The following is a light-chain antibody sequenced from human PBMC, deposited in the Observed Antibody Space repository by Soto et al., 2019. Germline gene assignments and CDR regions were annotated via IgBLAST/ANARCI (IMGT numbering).Light chain of an antibody. Sequence: QSALTQPRSVSGSPGQSVTVSCIGASSDVGGYNSVSWYQQHPGKAPKLMIYDVSKRPSGVPDRFSGSKSGNTASLTISGLQAEDEADYYCCSYVGSYSYVFGTGTKLTVL. CDR1: SSDVGGYNS. CDR2: DVS. CDR3: CSYVGSYSYV. J-gene: IGLJ1*01. V-gene: IGLV2-11*01.